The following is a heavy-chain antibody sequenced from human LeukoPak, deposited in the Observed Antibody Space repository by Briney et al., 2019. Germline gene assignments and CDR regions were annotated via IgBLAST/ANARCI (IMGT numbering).Heavy chain of an antibody. V-gene: IGHV1-69*04. CDR2: IIPILGIA. D-gene: IGHD3-22*01. CDR3: AKGRYDSSGYYFQH. Sequence: SVKVSCKASGGTFSSYAISWVRQAPGQGLEWMGRIIPILGIANYAQKFQGRVTITADKSTSTAYMELSSLRAEDTAVYYCAKGRYDSSGYYFQHWGQGTLVTVSS. CDR1: GGTFSSYA. J-gene: IGHJ1*01.